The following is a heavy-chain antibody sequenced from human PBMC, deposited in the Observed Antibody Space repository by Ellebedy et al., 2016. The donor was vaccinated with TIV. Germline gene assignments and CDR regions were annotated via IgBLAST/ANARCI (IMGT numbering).Heavy chain of an antibody. V-gene: IGHV3-11*01. Sequence: GESLKISCAASGFTFIDYYMSWVRQVPGKGLEWVSHISSRGFTTYYADSLKGRFTIFRDNANNLLYLQMNSLRAEDTAVYYCARDNLDEYSSRGYGDYQYNYGMDVWGQGTTVTVSS. CDR1: GFTFIDYY. CDR2: ISSRGFTT. CDR3: ARDNLDEYSSRGYGDYQYNYGMDV. D-gene: IGHD2-2*01. J-gene: IGHJ6*02.